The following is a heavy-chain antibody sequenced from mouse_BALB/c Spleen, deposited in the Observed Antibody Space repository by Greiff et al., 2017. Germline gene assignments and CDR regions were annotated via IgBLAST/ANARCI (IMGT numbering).Heavy chain of an antibody. V-gene: IGHV10-3*03. J-gene: IGHJ1*01. Sequence: EVQVVESGGGLVQPKGSLKLSCAASGFTFNTYAMHWVCQAPGKGLEWVARIRSKSNNYATYYADSVKDRFTISRDDSQSMLYLQMNNLKTEDTAMYYCVREYGNNWYFDVWGAGTTVTVSS. CDR2: IRSKSNNYAT. D-gene: IGHD2-10*02. CDR3: VREYGNNWYFDV. CDR1: GFTFNTYA.